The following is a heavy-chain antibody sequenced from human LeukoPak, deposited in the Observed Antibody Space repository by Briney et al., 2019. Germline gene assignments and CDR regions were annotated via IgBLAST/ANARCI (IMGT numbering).Heavy chain of an antibody. J-gene: IGHJ6*03. CDR3: ARDSRLYSSSWYKYYYYYMDV. V-gene: IGHV4-4*07. CDR2: IYTCGST. CDR1: GGSISSYY. Sequence: SETLSLTCTVSGGSISSYYWSWIRQPAGKGLEWIGRIYTCGSTNYNPSLKSRVTMSVDTSKNQFSLKLSSVTAADTAVYYCARDSRLYSSSWYKYYYYYMDVWGKGTTVTVSS. D-gene: IGHD6-13*01.